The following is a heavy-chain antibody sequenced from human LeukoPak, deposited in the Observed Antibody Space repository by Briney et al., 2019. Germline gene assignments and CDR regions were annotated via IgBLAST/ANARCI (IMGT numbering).Heavy chain of an antibody. D-gene: IGHD3-22*01. CDR2: INTNTGNP. CDR1: GYTFTSYA. Sequence: ASVKVSCKASGYTFTSYAMNWVRQAPGQGLEWMGWINTNTGNPTYAQGFTGRFVFSLDTSVSTAYLQFSSLKAEDTAVYYCARVEVNPPTYYYDSSGLGDAFDIWGQGTMVTVSS. CDR3: ARVEVNPPTYYYDSSGLGDAFDI. V-gene: IGHV7-4-1*02. J-gene: IGHJ3*02.